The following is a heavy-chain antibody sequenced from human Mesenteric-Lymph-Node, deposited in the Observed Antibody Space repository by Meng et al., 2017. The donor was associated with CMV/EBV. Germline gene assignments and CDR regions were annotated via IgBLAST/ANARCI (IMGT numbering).Heavy chain of an antibody. CDR2: IIPIFGTA. CDR3: ARGWNSRLQSGYYYAMDV. CDR1: GGTFSSYA. Sequence: SVKVSCKASGGTFSSYAISWVRQAPGQGLEWMGGIIPIFGTANYAQKFQGRVTITTDESTSTAYMELSSLRSEDTAVYYCARGWNSRLQSGYYYAMDVWGQGTTVTVSS. V-gene: IGHV1-69*05. J-gene: IGHJ6*02. D-gene: IGHD1-1*01.